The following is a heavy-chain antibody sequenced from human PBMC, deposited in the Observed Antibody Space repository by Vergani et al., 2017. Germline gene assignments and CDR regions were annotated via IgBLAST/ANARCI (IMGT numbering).Heavy chain of an antibody. V-gene: IGHV3-33*01. CDR2: IWYDGSNK. CDR1: GFTFSSYG. J-gene: IGHJ6*02. D-gene: IGHD3-3*01. Sequence: QVQLVESGGGVVQPGRSLRLSCAASGFTFSSYGMHWVRQAPGKGLEWVAVIWYDGSNKYYADSVKGRFTISRDNSKNSLYLQMNSLRAEDTAVYYCARDSMEWLSMRYYYYGMDVWGQGTTVTVSS. CDR3: ARDSMEWLSMRYYYYGMDV.